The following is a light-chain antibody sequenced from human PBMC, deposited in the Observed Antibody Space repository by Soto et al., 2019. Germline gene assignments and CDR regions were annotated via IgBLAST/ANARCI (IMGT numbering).Light chain of an antibody. CDR3: SSYTSSSTYV. V-gene: IGLV2-14*01. Sequence: QSALTQPASVSGSPGQSITISCTGTSNDVGGYNYVSWYQQHPGKAPKLMIYDVSHRPSGVSNRFSGSKSGNTASLTISGLQAEDEADFYCSSYTSSSTYVFGTGTKLTVL. CDR2: DVS. J-gene: IGLJ1*01. CDR1: SNDVGGYNY.